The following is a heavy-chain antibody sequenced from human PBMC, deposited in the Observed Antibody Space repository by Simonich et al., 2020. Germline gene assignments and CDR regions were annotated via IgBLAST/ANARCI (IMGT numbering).Heavy chain of an antibody. J-gene: IGHJ6*02. D-gene: IGHD6-13*01. V-gene: IGHV4-38-2*01. CDR1: GYSISSGYY. CDR2: IYHSGSN. CDR3: ARVGYSNYYYYGMDV. Sequence: QVQLQESGPGLVKPSETLSLTCAVSGYSISSGYYWGWIRQPPGKGLEWIGSIYHSGSNYYNPSRKSRVTISVDTSKNQFSLKLSSVTAADTAVYYCARVGYSNYYYYGMDVWGQGTTVTVSS.